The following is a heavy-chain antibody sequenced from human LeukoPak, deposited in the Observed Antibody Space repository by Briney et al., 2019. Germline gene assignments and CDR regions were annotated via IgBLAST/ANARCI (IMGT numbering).Heavy chain of an antibody. D-gene: IGHD2-15*01. Sequence: GGSLRLSCAASGFTFSSYGMHWVRQAPGKGLEWVAVISYDGSNKYYADSVEGRFTISRDNSKNMLYLQMNSLRAEDTAVYYCAKVSGHRIYYYYYMDVWGKGTTVTVSS. CDR3: AKVSGHRIYYYYYMDV. V-gene: IGHV3-30*18. CDR2: ISYDGSNK. CDR1: GFTFSSYG. J-gene: IGHJ6*03.